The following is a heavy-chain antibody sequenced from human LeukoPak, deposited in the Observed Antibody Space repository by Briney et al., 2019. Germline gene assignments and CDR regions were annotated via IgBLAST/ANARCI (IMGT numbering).Heavy chain of an antibody. CDR3: AKGYCTGASCYVLDS. D-gene: IGHD2-15*01. CDR1: GYDFTTNY. J-gene: IGHJ4*02. CDR2: INPSVSGT. V-gene: IGHV1-46*01. Sequence: GASVKVSCKASGYDFTTNYIHWVRQAPGQGLEWMGTINPSVSGTTYGQRFRGRVTMTRDTSTATVYMDLGSLTSEDTAIYYCAKGYCTGASCYVLDSWGQGTLVTVSS.